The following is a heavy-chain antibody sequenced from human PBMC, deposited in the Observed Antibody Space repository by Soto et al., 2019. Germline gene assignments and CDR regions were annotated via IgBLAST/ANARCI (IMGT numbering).Heavy chain of an antibody. Sequence: SETLSLTCAVSGGSISSGGYSWSWIRQPPGKGLEWIGYIYHSGSTYYNPSLKSRVTISVDRSKNQFSLKLSSVTAEDTAVYYCARAVENVLLWFGELMGHTREVLFDYWGQGTLVTVSS. V-gene: IGHV4-30-2*01. D-gene: IGHD3-10*01. CDR3: ARAVENVLLWFGELMGHTREVLFDY. CDR1: GGSISSGGYS. J-gene: IGHJ4*02. CDR2: IYHSGST.